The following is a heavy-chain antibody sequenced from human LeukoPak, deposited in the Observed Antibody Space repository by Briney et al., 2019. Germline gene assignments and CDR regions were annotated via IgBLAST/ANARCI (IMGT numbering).Heavy chain of an antibody. Sequence: SETLSLTCAVYGGSFSTYYWTWIRQPPGKGLEWIGEINHSGSTNYNPSLKSRATISVDTSKNQFSLKLSSVTAADTAVYYCARGGNWFDPWGQGTLVTVSS. J-gene: IGHJ5*02. V-gene: IGHV4-34*01. CDR1: GGSFSTYY. CDR2: INHSGST. CDR3: ARGGNWFDP.